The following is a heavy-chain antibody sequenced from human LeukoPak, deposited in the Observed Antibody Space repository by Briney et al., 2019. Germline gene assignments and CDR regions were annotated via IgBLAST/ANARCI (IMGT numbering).Heavy chain of an antibody. CDR2: ISGSGDST. V-gene: IGHV3-23*01. Sequence: GGSLRLSCAASGFTFSTYAMSWVRQAPGKGLEGVSSISGSGDSTYYGDSVKGRFTISRDNSKNTLFLQMNSLRAEDTAVYYCAKWARNYGDYRAFDYWGQGTLVTVSS. CDR1: GFTFSTYA. D-gene: IGHD4-17*01. J-gene: IGHJ4*02. CDR3: AKWARNYGDYRAFDY.